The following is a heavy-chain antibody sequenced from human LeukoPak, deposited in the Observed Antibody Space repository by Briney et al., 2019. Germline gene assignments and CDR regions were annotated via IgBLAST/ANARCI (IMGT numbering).Heavy chain of an antibody. CDR2: INPNSGGT. J-gene: IGHJ4*02. V-gene: IGHV1-2*02. Sequence: ASVKVSCKASGYTFTGYYMHWVRQAPGQGLEWMGWINPNSGGTNYAQKFQGRVTMTRDTSISTAYMELSRLRSDDTAVYYCARAEVVAAIYDYWGQGTLVTVSS. CDR1: GYTFTGYY. D-gene: IGHD2-15*01. CDR3: ARAEVVAAIYDY.